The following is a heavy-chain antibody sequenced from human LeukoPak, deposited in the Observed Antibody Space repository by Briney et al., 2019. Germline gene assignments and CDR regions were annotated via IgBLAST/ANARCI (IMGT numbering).Heavy chain of an antibody. D-gene: IGHD3-10*01. V-gene: IGHV4-39*07. CDR1: GGSISSSSYY. CDR2: IYYSGST. CDR3: ARDSITMVRGVNNWFDP. J-gene: IGHJ5*02. Sequence: SETLSLTCTVSGGSISSSSYYWGWIRQPPGKGLEWIGSIYYSGSTYYSPSLKSRVTISVDTSKNQFSLKLSSVTAADTAVYYCARDSITMVRGVNNWFDPWGQGTLVTVSS.